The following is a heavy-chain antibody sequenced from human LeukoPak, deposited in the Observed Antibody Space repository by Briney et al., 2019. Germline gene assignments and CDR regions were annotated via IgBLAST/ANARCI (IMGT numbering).Heavy chain of an antibody. CDR3: ARVWGSGSYYFDY. CDR1: GFTFSDYY. J-gene: IGHJ4*02. CDR2: ISSSGSTI. Sequence: AGGSLRLSCAASGFTFSDYYMSWIRQAPGKGLEWVSYISSSGSTIYYADSVKGRFTISRDNAKNSLYLQMNSLRAEDTAVYFCARVWGSGSYYFDYWGQGTLVTVSS. V-gene: IGHV3-11*01. D-gene: IGHD3-10*01.